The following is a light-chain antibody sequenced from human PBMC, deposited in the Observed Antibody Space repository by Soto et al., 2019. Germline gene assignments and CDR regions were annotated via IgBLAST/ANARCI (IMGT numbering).Light chain of an antibody. CDR3: QSYDSSLSGWV. J-gene: IGLJ3*02. CDR2: AIS. Sequence: QSVLTQPPSLSGAPGQRVTISCTGSSSNIGANSDVHWYQQLPGTAPKLLIYAISNRPSGVPDRFSGSRSGTSASLAITGLQAEDEADYYCQSYDSSLSGWVFGGGTKVTVL. V-gene: IGLV1-40*01. CDR1: SSNIGANSD.